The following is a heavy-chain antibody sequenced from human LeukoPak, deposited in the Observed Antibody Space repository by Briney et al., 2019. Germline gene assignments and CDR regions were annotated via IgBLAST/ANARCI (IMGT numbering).Heavy chain of an antibody. Sequence: PSETLSLTCTVSGGSISSSSYYWGWIRQPPGKGLEWIGSIYYSGSTYYNPSLKSRVTISVDTSKNQFSLKLSSVTAADTAVYYCARVVLAVEYYFDYWGQGTLVTVSS. CDR1: GGSISSSSYY. CDR3: ARVVLAVEYYFDY. D-gene: IGHD3-22*01. J-gene: IGHJ4*02. V-gene: IGHV4-39*01. CDR2: IYYSGST.